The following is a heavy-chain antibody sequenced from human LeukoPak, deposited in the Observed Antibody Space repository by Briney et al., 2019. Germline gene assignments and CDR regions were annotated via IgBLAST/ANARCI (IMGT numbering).Heavy chain of an antibody. CDR1: GFTFSSYA. CDR3: AKGRGTTVTSAANY. D-gene: IGHD4-17*01. Sequence: GGSLRLSCAASGFTFSSYAMSWVRQAPGKGLEWVSSISGTNDNTYYADSVKDRFTISRDNSKNTLSLQMNSLRAEDTAVYYCAKGRGTTVTSAANYWGQGTLVTVSS. CDR2: ISGTNDNT. J-gene: IGHJ4*02. V-gene: IGHV3-23*01.